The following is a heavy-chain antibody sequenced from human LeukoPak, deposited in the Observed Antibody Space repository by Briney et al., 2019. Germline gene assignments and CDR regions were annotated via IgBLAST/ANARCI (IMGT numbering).Heavy chain of an antibody. CDR3: ARDNLSSGEYNWFDP. CDR1: GYSISSGYY. V-gene: IGHV4-38-2*02. J-gene: IGHJ5*02. D-gene: IGHD6-19*01. CDR2: IYHSGST. Sequence: SETLSLTCTVSGYSISSGYYWGWIRQPPGKGLEWIGSIYHSGSTYYNPSLRSRVTISVDTSKNQFSLKLSSVTAADTAVYYCARDNLSSGEYNWFDPWGQGTLVTVSS.